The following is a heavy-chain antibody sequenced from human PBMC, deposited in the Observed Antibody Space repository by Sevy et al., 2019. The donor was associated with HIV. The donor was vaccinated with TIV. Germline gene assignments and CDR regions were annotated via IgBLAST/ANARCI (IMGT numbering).Heavy chain of an antibody. CDR1: GGSISSGGYY. CDR3: ARDLPRDTAMANYGMDV. CDR2: IYYSGST. Sequence: SETLSLTCTVSGGSISSGGYYWSWICQHQGKGLEWIGYIYYSGSTYYNPSHKSRVTISVDTSKNQFSLKLSSVTAADTAVYYCARDLPRDTAMANYGMDVWGQGTTVTVSS. J-gene: IGHJ6*02. D-gene: IGHD5-18*01. V-gene: IGHV4-31*03.